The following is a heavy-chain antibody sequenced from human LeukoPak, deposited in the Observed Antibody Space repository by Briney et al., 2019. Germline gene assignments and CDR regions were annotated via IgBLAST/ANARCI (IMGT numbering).Heavy chain of an antibody. Sequence: SETLSLTCTVSGYSISSGYYWGWIRQPPGKGLEWIGSIYHSGSTYYNPSLKSRVTISVDTSKNQFSLKLSSVTAADTAVYYCARGGGLRRTAARANYYYMDVWGKGTTVTVSS. J-gene: IGHJ6*03. CDR3: ARGGGLRRTAARANYYYMDV. D-gene: IGHD6-13*01. V-gene: IGHV4-38-2*02. CDR1: GYSISSGYY. CDR2: IYHSGST.